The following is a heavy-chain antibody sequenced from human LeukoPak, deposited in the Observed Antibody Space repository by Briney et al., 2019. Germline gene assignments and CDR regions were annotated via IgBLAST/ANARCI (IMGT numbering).Heavy chain of an antibody. D-gene: IGHD5-24*01. CDR3: ARHLGGWLQSALDY. CDR1: GFTFSSYE. J-gene: IGHJ4*02. Sequence: PGGSLRLSCAASGFTFSSYEMNWVRQAPGKGLEWVSYISSSSSTIYYADSVKGRFTISRDNAKNSLYLQMNSLRAEGTAVYYCARHLGGWLQSALDYWGQGTLVTVSS. V-gene: IGHV3-48*01. CDR2: ISSSSSTI.